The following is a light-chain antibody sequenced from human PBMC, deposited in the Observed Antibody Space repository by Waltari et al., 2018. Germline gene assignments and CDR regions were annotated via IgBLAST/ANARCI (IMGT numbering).Light chain of an antibody. J-gene: IGKJ2*01. CDR2: DAS. CDR3: QQRSNWTPHT. Sequence: EIVFTLSPATLSLSPGDTATLSCRASQSVGSYLAWYQQRPGQPPRLLIYDASNRATGVPARFRGSGSGTDFTLTISSLEAEDFAVYYCQQRSNWTPHTFGQGARLEIK. CDR1: QSVGSY. V-gene: IGKV3-11*01.